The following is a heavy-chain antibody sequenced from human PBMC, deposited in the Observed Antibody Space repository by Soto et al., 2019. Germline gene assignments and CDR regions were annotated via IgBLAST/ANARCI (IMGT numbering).Heavy chain of an antibody. CDR2: IIPIIGII. J-gene: IGHJ5*02. CDR3: ARENSYDNSRYYPDVTYNWFDP. V-gene: IGHV1-69*04. CDR1: GDTFSFYT. D-gene: IGHD3-22*01. Sequence: SVKVSCKASGDTFSFYTITWVRQAPGQGLEWMGRIIPIIGIINYAQKFQGRVTITADKFTGTAYMELTRLRSEDTAIYYCARENSYDNSRYYPDVTYNWFDPWGQGTLVTVSS.